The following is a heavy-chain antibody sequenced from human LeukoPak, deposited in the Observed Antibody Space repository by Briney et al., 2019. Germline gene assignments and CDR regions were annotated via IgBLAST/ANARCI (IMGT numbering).Heavy chain of an antibody. CDR3: AHTDSYYFDSGMVS. Sequence: PGGSLRLSCAASGFNVSDNYMNWVRQAPGKGLEWVSVISGGGSSTNYADSVKGRFTISRENSKNTLCLQMNSLRAEDTAVYYCAHTDSYYFDSGMVSWGQGALVTVSS. D-gene: IGHD3-22*01. CDR1: GFNVSDNY. J-gene: IGHJ5*02. CDR2: ISGGGSST. V-gene: IGHV3-23*01.